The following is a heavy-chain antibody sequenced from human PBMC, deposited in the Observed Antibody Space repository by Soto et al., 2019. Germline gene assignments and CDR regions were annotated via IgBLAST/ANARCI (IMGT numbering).Heavy chain of an antibody. J-gene: IGHJ4*02. Sequence: GGSLRLSCAASGFTFSGYAMSWVRQAPGKGLEWVSTISGSGGSTYYADSVKGRFTISRDNSKNTLNLQMNSLRAEDTAVYYCAKGGEITFGGVVVPFDYWGQGTLVTVSS. CDR3: AKGGEITFGGVVVPFDY. D-gene: IGHD3-16*02. CDR1: GFTFSGYA. V-gene: IGHV3-23*01. CDR2: ISGSGGST.